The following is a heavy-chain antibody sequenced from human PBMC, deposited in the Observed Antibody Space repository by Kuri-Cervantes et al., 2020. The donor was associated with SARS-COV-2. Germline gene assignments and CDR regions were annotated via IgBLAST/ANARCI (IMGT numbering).Heavy chain of an antibody. Sequence: GESLKISCAATGFTFSRSGMHWVRQAPGKGLEWVAVIWYDGSNKYYADSVKGRFTISRDNSKNTLYLQMNSLRAEDTAVYYCAEGHSGTWGQGTLVTVSS. CDR2: IWYDGSNK. CDR1: GFTFSRSG. CDR3: AEGHSGT. J-gene: IGHJ5*02. D-gene: IGHD1-26*01. V-gene: IGHV3-33*08.